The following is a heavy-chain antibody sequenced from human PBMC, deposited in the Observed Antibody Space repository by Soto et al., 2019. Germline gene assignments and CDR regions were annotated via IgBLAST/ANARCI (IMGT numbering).Heavy chain of an antibody. D-gene: IGHD2-15*01. CDR1: GYTFTSYG. J-gene: IGHJ5*02. CDR3: ARDYGRRKGYCSGGSCPGYWFDP. Sequence: ASVKVSCKASGYTFTSYGISWVRQAPGQGLEWMGWISAYNGNTNYAQKLQGRVTMTTDTSTSTAYMELRSLRSDDTAVYYCARDYGRRKGYCSGGSCPGYWFDPWGQGTLVTVSS. V-gene: IGHV1-18*01. CDR2: ISAYNGNT.